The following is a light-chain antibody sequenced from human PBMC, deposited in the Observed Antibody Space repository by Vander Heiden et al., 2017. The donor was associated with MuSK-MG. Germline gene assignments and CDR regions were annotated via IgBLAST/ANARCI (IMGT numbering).Light chain of an antibody. J-gene: IGKJ2*01. CDR1: QSIGNW. V-gene: IGKV1-5*03. CDR2: KAY. CDR3: FGYN. Sequence: DVQMTQSPSTLSASVGDRVTITCRASQSIGNWLAWYQQKPGKAPKLLIYKAYTLHSGVKERFSGSGSGTDCTLTISSLQPDDFATDDCFGYNFGQGTRLEIK.